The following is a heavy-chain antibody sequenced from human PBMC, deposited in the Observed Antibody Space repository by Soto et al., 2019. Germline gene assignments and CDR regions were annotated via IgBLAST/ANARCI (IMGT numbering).Heavy chain of an antibody. CDR2: IDPSDSQT. D-gene: IGHD3-22*01. V-gene: IGHV5-10-1*01. CDR3: ARQIYDSDTGPNFQYYFDS. CDR1: GYSFAGYW. J-gene: IGHJ4*02. Sequence: GESLKISCKGSGYSFAGYWITWVRQKPGKGLEWMGRIDPSDSQTYYSPSFRGHVTISVTKSITTVFLQWSSLRASDTAMYYCARQIYDSDTGPNFQYYFDSWGQGTQVTVSS.